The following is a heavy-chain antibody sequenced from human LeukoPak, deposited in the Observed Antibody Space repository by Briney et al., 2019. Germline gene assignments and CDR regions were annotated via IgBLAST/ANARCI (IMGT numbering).Heavy chain of an antibody. D-gene: IGHD3-10*01. Sequence: PSETLSLTCTVSGGSISSGSYYWTWIRQPAGKGLEWIGRIYRSGSTNYNPSLKSRVTISVDTSKNQFSLKLSSVTAADTAVYYCAREGLNMVRGTPKEAWGWFDPWGQGTLVTVSS. J-gene: IGHJ5*02. CDR2: IYRSGST. CDR1: GGSISSGSYY. V-gene: IGHV4-61*02. CDR3: AREGLNMVRGTPKEAWGWFDP.